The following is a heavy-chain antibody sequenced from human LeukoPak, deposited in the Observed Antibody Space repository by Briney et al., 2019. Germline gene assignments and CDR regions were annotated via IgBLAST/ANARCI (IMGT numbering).Heavy chain of an antibody. V-gene: IGHV3-7*01. D-gene: IGHD1-1*01. Sequence: SGGSLRLSCAASGFTFRSYRMSWVREAPGKGLGWVAILKQDGSENYYLDCVKGRFTISRNKAKNTLYQQMNSLSAEDTAVYYCARDLWKVFDYWPQRTLVSVFS. J-gene: IGHJ4*02. CDR2: LKQDGSEN. CDR3: ARDLWKVFDY. CDR1: GFTFRSYR.